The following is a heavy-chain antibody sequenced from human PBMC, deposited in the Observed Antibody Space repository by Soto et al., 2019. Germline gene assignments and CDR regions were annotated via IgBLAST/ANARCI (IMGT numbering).Heavy chain of an antibody. CDR1: GYTFTSYA. CDR3: AISELLFGELSIDSYSFDY. Sequence: QVQLVQSGAEVKKPGASVKVSCKASGYTFTSYAMHWVRQAPGQRLDWMGWINAGNGNTKYSQKFQGRVTSTRDTCARTAYMELSSLRSEDTAVYYCAISELLFGELSIDSYSFDYWGQGTLVTVSS. J-gene: IGHJ4*02. D-gene: IGHD3-10*01. CDR2: INAGNGNT. V-gene: IGHV1-3*01.